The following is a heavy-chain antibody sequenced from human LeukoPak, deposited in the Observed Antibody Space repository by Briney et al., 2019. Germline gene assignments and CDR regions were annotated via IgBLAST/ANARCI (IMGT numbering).Heavy chain of an antibody. CDR3: ARVYYGSGSYIFDY. Sequence: GGSLRFSCAASGFTFSCYAMHWVRLAPGKGMEWVAVISYDGSNKYYADSVKGRFTISRDNSKNTLYLQMNSLRAEDTAVYYCARVYYGSGSYIFDYWGQGTLVTVSS. CDR1: GFTFSCYA. J-gene: IGHJ4*02. D-gene: IGHD3-10*01. V-gene: IGHV3-30-3*01. CDR2: ISYDGSNK.